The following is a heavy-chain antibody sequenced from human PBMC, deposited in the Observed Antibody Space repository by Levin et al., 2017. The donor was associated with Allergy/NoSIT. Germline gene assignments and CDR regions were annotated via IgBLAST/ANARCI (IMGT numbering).Heavy chain of an antibody. D-gene: IGHD4-17*01. V-gene: IGHV3-74*01. Sequence: GESLKISCAASGFTFSTYWMHWVRQAPGKGLVWVSRINSDGSGTRYVDSVKGRFTISRDNAKNTLFLQMNSLRAEDTAVYYCTRDGNGDYPIDYWGQGTLVTVSS. J-gene: IGHJ4*02. CDR3: TRDGNGDYPIDY. CDR1: GFTFSTYW. CDR2: INSDGSGT.